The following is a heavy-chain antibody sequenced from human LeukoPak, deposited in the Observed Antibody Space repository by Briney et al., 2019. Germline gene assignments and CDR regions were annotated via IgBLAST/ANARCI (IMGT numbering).Heavy chain of an antibody. V-gene: IGHV3-48*02. J-gene: IGHJ4*02. CDR1: GFTFSSYS. Sequence: GGSLRLSCAASGFTFSSYSMNWVRQAPGKGLEWVSYISSSSSTIYYADSVKGRFTISRDNAKNSLYLQMNSLRDEDTAVYYCARDKGSSGWYEYYFDYWGQGTLVTVSS. D-gene: IGHD6-19*01. CDR2: ISSSSSTI. CDR3: ARDKGSSGWYEYYFDY.